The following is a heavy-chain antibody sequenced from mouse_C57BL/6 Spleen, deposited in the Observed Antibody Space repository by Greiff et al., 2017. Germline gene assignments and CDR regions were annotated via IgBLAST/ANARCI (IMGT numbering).Heavy chain of an antibody. CDR1: GYAFSSSW. V-gene: IGHV1-7*01. CDR3: ARGGAFH. Sequence: QVQLQESGPELVKPGASVKISCKASGYAFSSSWMNWVKQRPGKGLEWIGYINPSSGYTKYNQKFKDKATLTADKSSSTAYMQLGGLTYVDSAVYYCARGGAFHWGQGTLVTVSA. CDR2: INPSSGYT. J-gene: IGHJ3*01.